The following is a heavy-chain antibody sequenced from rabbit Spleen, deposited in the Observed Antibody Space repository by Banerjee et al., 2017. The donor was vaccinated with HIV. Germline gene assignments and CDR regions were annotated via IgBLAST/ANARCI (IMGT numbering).Heavy chain of an antibody. J-gene: IGHJ2*01. CDR3: ARGRISHYWDSFDP. CDR2: IGYGGST. CDR1: GIDLSTYN. D-gene: IGHD8-1*01. Sequence: QSLEESGGRLVTPGTPLTMTCTVSGIDLSTYNMAWVRQAPGKGLEWIGIIGYGGSTYYTSWAKGRFTISKTSSTTVDLKITSPTTEDTATYFCARGRISHYWDSFDPWGQGTLVTVS. V-gene: IGHV1S69*01.